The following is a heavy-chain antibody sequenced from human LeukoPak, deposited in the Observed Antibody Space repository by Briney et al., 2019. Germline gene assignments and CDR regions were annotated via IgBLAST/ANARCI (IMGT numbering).Heavy chain of an antibody. V-gene: IGHV3-48*01. CDR3: SPAKFDK. CDR1: GFSLSSYS. J-gene: IGHJ4*02. Sequence: GGSLRLSCAASGFSLSSYSINWVRQAPGKGLEWVSYINIDSITVNYADSVKGRFTISRDNAKNTLYLQMNSLRAETTAAYYCSPAKFDKWGQGTLVTVSS. CDR2: INIDSITV.